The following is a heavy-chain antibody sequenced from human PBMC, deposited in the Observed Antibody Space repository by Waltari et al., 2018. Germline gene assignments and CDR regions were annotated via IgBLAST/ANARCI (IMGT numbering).Heavy chain of an antibody. Sequence: EVQLVESGGGLVQPGRSIRLSCAASGFSFDDYAMHWVRQAPGKGLELVSGISWNSVSRDYADSVKGRFTISRDNAKNSLYLQMNSLRAEDTALYYCAKKSNSNAFDIWGQGTMVTVSS. CDR1: GFSFDDYA. V-gene: IGHV3-9*01. CDR3: AKKSNSNAFDI. J-gene: IGHJ3*02. CDR2: ISWNSVSR. D-gene: IGHD4-4*01.